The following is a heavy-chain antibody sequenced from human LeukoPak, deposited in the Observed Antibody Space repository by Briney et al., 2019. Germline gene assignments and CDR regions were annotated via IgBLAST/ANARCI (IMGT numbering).Heavy chain of an antibody. CDR3: SKRHGYSSGWFYFDC. J-gene: IGHJ4*02. CDR2: ISGSGGST. CDR1: GFTFSTYA. Sequence: PGGSLRLSCAASGFTFSTYAMSWVRQAAGKGLEWVSAISGSGGSTSYADSVKGRLTASRDNSKNTLYLQMNSLRGEDTAVYYCSKRHGYSSGWFYFDCWGQGTLVAVSS. D-gene: IGHD6-19*01. V-gene: IGHV3-23*01.